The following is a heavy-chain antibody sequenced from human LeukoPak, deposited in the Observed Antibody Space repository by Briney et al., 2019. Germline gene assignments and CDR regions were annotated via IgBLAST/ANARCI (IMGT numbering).Heavy chain of an antibody. V-gene: IGHV4-59*01. CDR2: IYYSGST. Sequence: SETLSLTCTVSGGSISSYYWSWIRQPPGKGLEWIGYIYYSGSTNYNPSLKSRVTISVDTSKNQFSLKLSSVTAADTAVYYCARDSSGRTDTFDVWGQGTMVTVSS. CDR3: ARDSSGRTDTFDV. CDR1: GGSISSYY. D-gene: IGHD6-19*01. J-gene: IGHJ3*01.